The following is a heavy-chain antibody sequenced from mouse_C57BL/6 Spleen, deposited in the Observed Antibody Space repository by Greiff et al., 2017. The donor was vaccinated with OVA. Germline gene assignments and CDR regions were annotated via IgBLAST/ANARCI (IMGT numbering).Heavy chain of an antibody. CDR2: IHPNSGST. CDR3: AREGDGYYPYYFDY. J-gene: IGHJ2*01. Sequence: QVQLKQPGAELVKPGASVKLSCKASGYTFTSYWMHWVKQRPGQGLEWIGMIHPNSGSTNYNEKFKSKATLTVDKSSSTAYMQLSSLTSEDSAVYYCAREGDGYYPYYFDYWGQGTTLTVSS. D-gene: IGHD2-3*01. CDR1: GYTFTSYW. V-gene: IGHV1-64*01.